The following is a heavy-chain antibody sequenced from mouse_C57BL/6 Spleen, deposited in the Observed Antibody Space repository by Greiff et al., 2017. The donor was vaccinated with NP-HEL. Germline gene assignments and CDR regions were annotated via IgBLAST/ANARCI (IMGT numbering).Heavy chain of an antibody. V-gene: IGHV14-4*01. CDR1: GFNIKDDY. Sequence: VHVKQSGAELVRPGASVKLSCTASGFNIKDDYMHWVKQRPEQGLEWIGWIDPANGDTEYASKFQGKATITADTSSNTAYLQLSSLTSEDTAVYYCTTSGDYDLDYWGQGTTLTVSS. CDR2: IDPANGDT. CDR3: TTSGDYDLDY. J-gene: IGHJ2*01. D-gene: IGHD2-4*01.